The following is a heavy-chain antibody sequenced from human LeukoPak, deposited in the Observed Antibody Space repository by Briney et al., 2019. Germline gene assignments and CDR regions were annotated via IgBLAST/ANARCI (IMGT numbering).Heavy chain of an antibody. J-gene: IGHJ4*02. CDR1: GAFSSRFY. V-gene: IGHV4-59*13. Sequence: SETLSLTCTVSGAFSSRFYWGWVRQSPGKGLEWIGSIFFSGHSNYNPSLTGRVTISPDTSKSQFSLKMTSVTAADTALYYCARIDPLGYFDQWGQGTLVTVSS. CDR3: ARIDPLGYFDQ. CDR2: IFFSGHS. D-gene: IGHD3-10*01.